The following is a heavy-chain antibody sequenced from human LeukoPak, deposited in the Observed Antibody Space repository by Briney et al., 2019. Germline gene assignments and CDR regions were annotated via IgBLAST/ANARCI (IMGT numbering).Heavy chain of an antibody. D-gene: IGHD3-22*01. CDR1: GASINSHY. V-gene: IGHV4-59*11. Sequence: PSETLSLTCSVSGASINSHYWTWIRQPPGKGLEWIGYIYYSGSTNYNPSLKSRVTISVDTTKNQFSPKLSSVTAADTAVYYCARINYYDSSGNHMYFQHWGQGSLVTVSS. CDR2: IYYSGST. CDR3: ARINYYDSSGNHMYFQH. J-gene: IGHJ1*01.